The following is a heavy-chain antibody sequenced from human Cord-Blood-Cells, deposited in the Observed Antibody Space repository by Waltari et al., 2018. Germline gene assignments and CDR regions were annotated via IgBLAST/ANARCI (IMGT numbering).Heavy chain of an antibody. CDR2: IYYGGST. Sequence: QLQLPESGPGLVKPSETLSLTCTVSGGSISSSSYYWAWIRQPQGKGLEWIGSIYYGGSTYYNPSLKSRVTISVDTSKNQFSLKLSSVTAADTAVYYCARHDYDFWSGYYPHYYYYGMDVWGQGTTVTVSS. CDR1: GGSISSSSYY. V-gene: IGHV4-39*01. CDR3: ARHDYDFWSGYYPHYYYYGMDV. J-gene: IGHJ6*02. D-gene: IGHD3-3*01.